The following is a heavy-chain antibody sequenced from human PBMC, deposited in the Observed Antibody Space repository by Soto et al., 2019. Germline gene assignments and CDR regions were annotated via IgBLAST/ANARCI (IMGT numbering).Heavy chain of an antibody. V-gene: IGHV4-34*01. CDR3: ASGPPSKWLVRNSHDY. CDR1: GGSFSGYY. J-gene: IGHJ4*02. CDR2: INHSGST. D-gene: IGHD6-19*01. Sequence: SETLSLTCAVYGGSFSGYYWSWIRQPPGKGLEWIGEINHSGSTNYNPSLKSRVTISVDTSKNQFSLKLSSVAAADTAVYYCASGPPSKWLVRNSHDYWGQGTLVTVSS.